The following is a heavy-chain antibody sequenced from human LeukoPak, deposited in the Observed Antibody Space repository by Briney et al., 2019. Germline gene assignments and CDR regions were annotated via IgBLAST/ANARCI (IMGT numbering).Heavy chain of an antibody. CDR2: IYSGGST. J-gene: IGHJ6*03. CDR1: GFTVSSNY. CDR3: AKGTAMVPTYYYYYMDV. V-gene: IGHV3-53*01. D-gene: IGHD5-18*01. Sequence: GGSLRLSCAASGFTVSSNYMSWVRQAPGKGLEWVSVIYSGGSTYYADSVKGRFTISRDNSKNTLYLQMNSLRAEDTAVYYCAKGTAMVPTYYYYYMDVWGKGTTVTVSS.